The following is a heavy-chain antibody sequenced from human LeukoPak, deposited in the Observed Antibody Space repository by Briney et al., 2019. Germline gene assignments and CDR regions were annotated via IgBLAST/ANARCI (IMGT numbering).Heavy chain of an antibody. D-gene: IGHD6-6*01. CDR2: IYYSGST. CDR1: GGSISSHY. CDR3: ARDAGSSSLPWFDP. J-gene: IGHJ5*02. V-gene: IGHV4-59*11. Sequence: SETLSLTCTVSGGSISSHYWSWIRQPPGKGLEWIGYIYYSGSTNYNPSLKSRVTISVDTSKNQFSLKLSSVTAADTAVYYCARDAGSSSLPWFDPWGQGTLVTVSS.